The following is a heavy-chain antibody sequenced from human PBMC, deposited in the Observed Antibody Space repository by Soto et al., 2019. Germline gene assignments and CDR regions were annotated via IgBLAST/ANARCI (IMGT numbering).Heavy chain of an antibody. CDR1: GYTFTSYG. CDR2: ISAYNGNT. CDR3: AKSFGVAKYGMDV. D-gene: IGHD3-3*01. Sequence: ASVKVSCKASGYTFTSYGISWVRQAPGQGLEWMGWISAYNGNTNYAQKLQGRVTMTTDTSTSTAYMELRSPRSDDTAVYYCAKSFGVAKYGMDVWGQGTTVTVSS. J-gene: IGHJ6*02. V-gene: IGHV1-18*01.